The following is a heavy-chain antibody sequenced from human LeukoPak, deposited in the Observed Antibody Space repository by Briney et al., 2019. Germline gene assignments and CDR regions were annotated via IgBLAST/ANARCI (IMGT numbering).Heavy chain of an antibody. D-gene: IGHD6-19*01. CDR2: IYYSGST. J-gene: IGHJ4*02. Sequence: SETLSLTCTVSGGSISSYYWSWIRQPPGKGLEWIGYIYYSGSTNYNPSLKSRVTISVDTSKNQFSLKLSSVTAADTAVYYCARVSIAVAGNDYWGQGTLVTVSS. CDR1: GGSISSYY. V-gene: IGHV4-59*01. CDR3: ARVSIAVAGNDY.